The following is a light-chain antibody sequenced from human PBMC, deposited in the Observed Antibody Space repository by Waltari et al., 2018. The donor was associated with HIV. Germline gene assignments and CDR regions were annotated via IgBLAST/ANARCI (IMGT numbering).Light chain of an antibody. CDR3: QAWDSSTAV. J-gene: IGLJ1*01. V-gene: IGLV3-1*01. Sequence: SYELTQPPSVSVSPGQTASITCSGDNLGDKYACWYQQKPGHSPVLVSYQDSNRPSGIPERFSGSNSGNTATLTISGTQAMDEADYYCQAWDSSTAVFGTGTKVTVL. CDR1: NLGDKY. CDR2: QDS.